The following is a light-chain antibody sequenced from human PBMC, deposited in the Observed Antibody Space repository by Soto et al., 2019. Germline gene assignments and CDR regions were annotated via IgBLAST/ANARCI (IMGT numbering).Light chain of an antibody. Sequence: QAAVTQSPSASASLGASVNLTCTLSSGHSSYAIAWHQQQPEKGPRYLMKLNSDGSHSKGDGIPDRFSGSISGAERYLTISSLQSEDEADYYCQTWGTGSWVFGGGTKVTVL. J-gene: IGLJ3*02. CDR3: QTWGTGSWV. CDR2: LNSDGSH. CDR1: SGHSSYA. V-gene: IGLV4-69*01.